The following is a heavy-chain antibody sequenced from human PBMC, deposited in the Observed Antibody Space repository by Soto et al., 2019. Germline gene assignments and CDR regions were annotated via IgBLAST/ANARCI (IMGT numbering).Heavy chain of an antibody. V-gene: IGHV4-59*02. CDR1: GGSVSGYY. CDR3: ARKQLLPFYYALDV. CDR2: IYYRGST. J-gene: IGHJ6*02. Sequence: PXATLSLTCTVSGGSVSGYYWSWIRQSPGKGLEYIGYIYYRGSTNYNPSLKSRVTMSVDTSRNQFSLKVNSVTAADTAVYYCARKQLLPFYYALDVWGQGTTVTVSS. D-gene: IGHD6-19*01.